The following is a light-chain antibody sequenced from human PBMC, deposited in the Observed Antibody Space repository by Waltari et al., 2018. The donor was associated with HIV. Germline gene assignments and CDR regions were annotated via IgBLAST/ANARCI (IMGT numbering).Light chain of an antibody. CDR2: WAS. Sequence: DIVMTQSPDSLTVFLGERDTINCKSSQSVLYSSNNKNYLAWYQKKAGQPPKLLIYWASTRESGVPDRFSASGSGTDFSLTISSLQAEDVAVYYCQQYYSTPYTFGQGTKLEIE. J-gene: IGKJ2*01. V-gene: IGKV4-1*01. CDR3: QQYYSTPYT. CDR1: QSVLYSSNNKNY.